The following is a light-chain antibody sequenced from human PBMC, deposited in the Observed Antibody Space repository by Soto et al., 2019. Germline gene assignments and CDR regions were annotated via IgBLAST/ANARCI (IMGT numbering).Light chain of an antibody. CDR2: EVS. Sequence: QSALTQPPSASGSPGQSVTISCTGSSSDVGGHNHVSWYQQHPGKAPKLMIYEVSKRASGVPDRFSGSKSVNTASLTVSGLHAEDEADYYCSSYAGSMNLIFGGGTKLTVL. J-gene: IGLJ2*01. CDR3: SSYAGSMNLI. CDR1: SSDVGGHNH. V-gene: IGLV2-8*01.